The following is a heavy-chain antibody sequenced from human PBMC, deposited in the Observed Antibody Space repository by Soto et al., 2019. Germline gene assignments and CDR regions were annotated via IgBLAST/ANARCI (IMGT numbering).Heavy chain of an antibody. CDR3: ASEYCSGGRCYSRLFHY. D-gene: IGHD2-15*01. Sequence: GGSLRLSCAASGFTFSTYAMNWVRQAPGKGLEWISYISPSHSTIYYADSVKDRFTISNYKAKNPLYLQMNNLRDEDTAVYYCASEYCSGGRCYSRLFHYWGQGTLVTVSS. CDR1: GFTFSTYA. J-gene: IGHJ4*02. CDR2: ISPSHSTI. V-gene: IGHV3-48*02.